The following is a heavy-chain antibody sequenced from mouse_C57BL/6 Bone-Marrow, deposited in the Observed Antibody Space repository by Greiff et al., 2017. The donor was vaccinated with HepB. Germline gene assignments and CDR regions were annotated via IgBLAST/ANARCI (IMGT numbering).Heavy chain of an antibody. CDR1: GYTFTTYP. Sequence: QVQLQQSGAELVKPGASVKMSCKASGYTFTTYPIEWMKQNHGKSLEWIGNFHPYNDDTKYNEKFKDKATLTADKSSSTVYMELSRLTSEDSAVYFCARLRITTVVADYWGQGTTLTVSS. V-gene: IGHV1-47*01. CDR2: FHPYNDDT. D-gene: IGHD1-1*01. CDR3: ARLRITTVVADY. J-gene: IGHJ2*01.